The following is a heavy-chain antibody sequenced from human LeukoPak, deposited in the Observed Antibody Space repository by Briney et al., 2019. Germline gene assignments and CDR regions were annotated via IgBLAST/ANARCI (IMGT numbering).Heavy chain of an antibody. D-gene: IGHD3-16*01. CDR2: ISNTGSSI. V-gene: IGHV3-11*04. Sequence: GGSLRLSCAASRFTFNDYSMTWIRQAPGKGLEWVSSISNTGSSINYADSVKGRLTISRDNARKSLYLQMNSLRAEDTAVYYCAGALPRKVLTDAFDAWGQGTMVTVSS. J-gene: IGHJ3*01. CDR3: AGALPRKVLTDAFDA. CDR1: RFTFNDYS.